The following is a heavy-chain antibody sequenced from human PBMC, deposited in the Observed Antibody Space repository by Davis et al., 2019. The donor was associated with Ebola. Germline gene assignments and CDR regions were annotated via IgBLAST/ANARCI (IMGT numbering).Heavy chain of an antibody. J-gene: IGHJ4*02. D-gene: IGHD1-20*01. CDR1: GFTFSGSA. CDR3: TLTVGSFDY. V-gene: IGHV3-73*01. Sequence: GVLKISCAASGFTFSGSAMHWVRQASGKGLEWVGRIRSKANSYATAYAASVKGRFTISRDDSKNTAYLQMNSLKTEDTAVYYCTLTVGSFDYWGQGTLVTVSS. CDR2: IRSKANSYAT.